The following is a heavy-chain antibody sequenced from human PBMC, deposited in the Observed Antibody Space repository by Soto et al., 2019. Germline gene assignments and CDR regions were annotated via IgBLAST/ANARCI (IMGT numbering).Heavy chain of an antibody. J-gene: IGHJ3*02. CDR2: ISGSGGST. Sequence: PGGSLRLSCAASGFTFSSYAMSWVRQAPGKGLEWVSAISGSGGSTYYADSVKGRFTISRDNSKNTLYLQMNSLRAEDTAVYYCAKDLWLIAVAGTLDAFDIWGQGTMVTVSS. CDR3: AKDLWLIAVAGTLDAFDI. CDR1: GFTFSSYA. D-gene: IGHD6-19*01. V-gene: IGHV3-23*01.